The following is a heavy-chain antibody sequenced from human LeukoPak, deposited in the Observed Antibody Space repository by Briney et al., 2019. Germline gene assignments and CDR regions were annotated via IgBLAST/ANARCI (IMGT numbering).Heavy chain of an antibody. D-gene: IGHD6-13*01. V-gene: IGHV3-73*01. J-gene: IGHJ5*02. CDR1: GFTFSGSA. CDR2: LRSKANNYAT. CDR3: TSQAGYSSSWKT. Sequence: QPGGSLRLSCEASGFTFSGSAMHWVRQAPGKGLEWVGCLRSKANNYATHYAASVRGRFTISRDDSKNTRYLEMNSLKVEDTAVYYCTSQAGYSSSWKTWGQGTLVTVSS.